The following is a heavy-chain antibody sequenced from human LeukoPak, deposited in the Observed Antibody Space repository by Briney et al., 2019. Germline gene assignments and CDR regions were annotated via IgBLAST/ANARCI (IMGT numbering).Heavy chain of an antibody. CDR2: IKQDGSEK. J-gene: IGHJ5*02. CDR1: GFIFSNYG. Sequence: GGSLRLSCAASGFIFSNYGMHWVRQAPGKGLEWVANIKQDGSEKYYVDSVKGRFTISRDNAKNSLYLQMNSLRAEDTAVYYCAREMATVNDWFDPWGQGTLATVSS. CDR3: AREMATVNDWFDP. V-gene: IGHV3-7*01. D-gene: IGHD4-11*01.